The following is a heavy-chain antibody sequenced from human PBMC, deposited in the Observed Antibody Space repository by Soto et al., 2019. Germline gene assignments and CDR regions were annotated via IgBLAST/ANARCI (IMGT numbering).Heavy chain of an antibody. D-gene: IGHD3-3*01. V-gene: IGHV3-23*01. CDR3: ATKRGDFWSGYYDY. J-gene: IGHJ4*02. CDR1: GFTFSSYA. CDR2: ISGSGGST. Sequence: GGSLRLSCAASGFTFSSYAMSRVRQAPGKGLEWVSAISGSGGSTYYADSVKGRFTISRDNSKNTLYLQMNSLRAGDTAVYYCATKRGDFWSGYYDYWGQGTLVTVSS.